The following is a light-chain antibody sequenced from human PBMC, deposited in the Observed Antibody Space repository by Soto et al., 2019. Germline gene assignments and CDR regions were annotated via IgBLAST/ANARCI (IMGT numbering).Light chain of an antibody. J-gene: IGKJ2*01. CDR2: KAS. CDR1: QSISSY. Sequence: DIQMTQSPSTLSASVGDRVTITCRASQSISSYLAWYQQKPGKAPKVLIYKASSLKSGVPSRFSGSGSGTDVTLTISSLQPDDFATYYYQPYNNYPYTFGQGPKLEIK. CDR3: QPYNNYPYT. V-gene: IGKV1-5*03.